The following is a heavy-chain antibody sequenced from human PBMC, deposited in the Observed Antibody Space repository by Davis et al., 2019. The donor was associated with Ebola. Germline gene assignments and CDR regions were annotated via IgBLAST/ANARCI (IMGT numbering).Heavy chain of an antibody. CDR2: IRYDGSNK. CDR1: GFTFSSYG. CDR3: ASGLVGGQGGFDF. Sequence: GESLKISCAASGFTFSSYGMHWVRQAPGKGLEWVAFIRYDGSNKYYADSVKGRFTISRDNSKNTLYLQMNSLRPEDTAVYFCASGLVGGQGGFDFWGQGNLVTVSS. V-gene: IGHV3-30*02. D-gene: IGHD1-26*01. J-gene: IGHJ4*02.